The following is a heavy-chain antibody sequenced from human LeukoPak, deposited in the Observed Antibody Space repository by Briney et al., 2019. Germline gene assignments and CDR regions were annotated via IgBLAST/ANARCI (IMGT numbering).Heavy chain of an antibody. V-gene: IGHV4-59*01. Sequence: SETLSLTCAVSGGSISGYYWSWIRQPPGKGLEWIGYIHYSGSTNYNPSLKSRVTISADTSKNHFSLKVTPLTAADTAVYYCARGWGYFDSWGQGTLVTVSS. D-gene: IGHD7-27*01. CDR1: GGSISGYY. J-gene: IGHJ4*02. CDR2: IHYSGST. CDR3: ARGWGYFDS.